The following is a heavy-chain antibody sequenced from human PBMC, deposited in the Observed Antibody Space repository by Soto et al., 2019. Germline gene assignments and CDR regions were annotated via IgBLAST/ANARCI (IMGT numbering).Heavy chain of an antibody. Sequence: PGGSLRLSCAASGFTFSSYWIHWVRQAPGMGLVWVSRINTDGSITTYADSVKGRFTISRDNAKNTLYLQMNSLRAEDTAAYYCARGYSGSYRIDYWGQGSLVTVSS. J-gene: IGHJ4*02. CDR3: ARGYSGSYRIDY. CDR1: GFTFSSYW. D-gene: IGHD1-26*01. V-gene: IGHV3-74*01. CDR2: INTDGSIT.